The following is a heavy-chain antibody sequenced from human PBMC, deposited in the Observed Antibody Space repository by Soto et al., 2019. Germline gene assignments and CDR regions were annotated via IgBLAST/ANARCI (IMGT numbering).Heavy chain of an antibody. Sequence: GGSLRLSCAASGFTFSSYWMSWVRQAPGKGLEWVANIKQDGSEKYYVDSVKGRFTISRDNAKNSLYLQMNSLRAEDTAVYYCAREGEQWLVGLYYFDYWGQGTLVTVSS. CDR3: AREGEQWLVGLYYFDY. D-gene: IGHD6-19*01. CDR1: GFTFSSYW. CDR2: IKQDGSEK. J-gene: IGHJ4*02. V-gene: IGHV3-7*01.